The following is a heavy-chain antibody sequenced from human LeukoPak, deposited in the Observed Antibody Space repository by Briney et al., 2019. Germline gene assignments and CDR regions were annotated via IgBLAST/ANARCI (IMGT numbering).Heavy chain of an antibody. Sequence: ASVKVSCKASGGTFSSYAISWVRQAPGQGLEWMGGIIPIFGTANYAQKFQGRVTITADESTSTAYMELSSLRSEDTAVYYCARDPLAVAGSGGDYWGQGTLVTVSS. D-gene: IGHD6-19*01. CDR1: GGTFSSYA. V-gene: IGHV1-69*13. CDR2: IIPIFGTA. CDR3: ARDPLAVAGSGGDY. J-gene: IGHJ4*02.